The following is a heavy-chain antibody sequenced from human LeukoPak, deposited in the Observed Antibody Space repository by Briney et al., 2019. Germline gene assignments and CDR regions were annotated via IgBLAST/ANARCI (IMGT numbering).Heavy chain of an antibody. J-gene: IGHJ6*02. Sequence: GGSLRLSCAASGFTFSSYSTNWVRQAPGKGLEWVSYISSSSSTIYYADSVKGRFTISRDNAKNSLYLQMNSLRAEDTAVYYCARDGYQLLKTQTLYYYYGMDVWGQGTTVTVSS. CDR3: ARDGYQLLKTQTLYYYYGMDV. V-gene: IGHV3-48*01. CDR2: ISSSSSTI. D-gene: IGHD2-2*01. CDR1: GFTFSSYS.